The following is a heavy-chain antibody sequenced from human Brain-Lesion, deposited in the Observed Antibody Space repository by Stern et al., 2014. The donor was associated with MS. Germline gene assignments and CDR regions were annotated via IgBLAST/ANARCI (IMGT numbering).Heavy chain of an antibody. V-gene: IGHV1-69*09. CDR3: ARESTGDAFDI. J-gene: IGHJ3*02. CDR1: GGTFSSYT. CDR2: IISLLDIA. D-gene: IGHD3-10*01. Sequence: VQLVESGAEVKKPGSSVKVSCKTSGGTFSSYTITWVRQAPGQGLEWMGRIISLLDIADSAQKFQGRVTITADKSTSTAYMELSSLRSEDTAVYYCARESTGDAFDIWGQGTMVTVSS.